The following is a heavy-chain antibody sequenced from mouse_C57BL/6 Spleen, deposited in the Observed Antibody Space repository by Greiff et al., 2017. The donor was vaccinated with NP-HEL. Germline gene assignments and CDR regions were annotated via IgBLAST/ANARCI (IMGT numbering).Heavy chain of an antibody. Sequence: VQRVESGPGLVQPSQSLSITCTVSGFSLTSYGVHWVRQSPGKGLEWLGVIWRGGSTDYNAAFMSRLSITKDNSKSQVFFKMNSLQADDTAIYYCAKEGGIDGNYVLYAMDYWGQGTSVTVSS. V-gene: IGHV2-5*01. J-gene: IGHJ4*01. CDR3: AKEGGIDGNYVLYAMDY. D-gene: IGHD2-1*01. CDR2: IWRGGST. CDR1: GFSLTSYG.